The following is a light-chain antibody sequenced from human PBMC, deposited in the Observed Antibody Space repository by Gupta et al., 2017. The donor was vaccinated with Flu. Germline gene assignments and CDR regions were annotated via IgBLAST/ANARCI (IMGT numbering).Light chain of an antibody. V-gene: IGLV1-40*01. Sequence: QSVLTQPPSVSGAPGQRVTTSCSGSNSDIGAGYDVHWYQQLPGAVPKVLIYGNTYRSSGVPDRFSGSKSGTSGSLVITGLQAEDEADYYCQSYDNSLRIVVFGTGTKVTVL. J-gene: IGLJ1*01. CDR2: GNT. CDR3: QSYDNSLRIVV. CDR1: NSDIGAGYD.